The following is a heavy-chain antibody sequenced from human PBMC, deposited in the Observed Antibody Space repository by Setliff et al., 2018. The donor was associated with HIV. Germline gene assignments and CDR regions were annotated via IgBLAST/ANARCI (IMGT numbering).Heavy chain of an antibody. Sequence: PSETLSLTCVVYGGSFRGYYWSWIRQPPGKGLEWIGESNQSGSGNYNPSLKSRVTISVDTSKNEFSLNMGSVTAADTAVYYCAKGRSGYDSRLYYYHHGMDVWGQVTTVTVSS. CDR1: GGSFRGYY. CDR3: AKGRSGYDSRLYYYHHGMDV. D-gene: IGHD5-12*01. J-gene: IGHJ6*02. V-gene: IGHV4-34*01. CDR2: SNQSGSG.